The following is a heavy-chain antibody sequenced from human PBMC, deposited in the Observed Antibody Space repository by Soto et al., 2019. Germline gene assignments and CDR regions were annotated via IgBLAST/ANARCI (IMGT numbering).Heavy chain of an antibody. D-gene: IGHD3-16*02. CDR2: IKQDGSEK. CDR3: ARAPSYIWGSYRYYFDY. Sequence: GGSLRLSCAASGFTFSSYWMSWVRQAPGKGLEWVANIKQDGSEKYYVDSVKGRFTISRDNAKNSLYLQMNSLRAEDTAVYYCARAPSYIWGSYRYYFDYWGQGTLVTVSS. J-gene: IGHJ4*02. CDR1: GFTFSSYW. V-gene: IGHV3-7*01.